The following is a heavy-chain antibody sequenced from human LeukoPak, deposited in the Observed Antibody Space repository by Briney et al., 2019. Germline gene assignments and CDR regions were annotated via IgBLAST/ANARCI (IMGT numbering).Heavy chain of an antibody. Sequence: GGSLRLSCAASGFTVSSNYMSWVRQAPGKGLEWVSVIYSGGSTYYADSVKGRFTISRDNSKNTLYLQMNSLRAEYTAVYYCARGSGGYSGYADYWGRGTLVTVSS. CDR1: GFTVSSNY. J-gene: IGHJ4*02. D-gene: IGHD5-12*01. V-gene: IGHV3-53*01. CDR3: ARGSGGYSGYADY. CDR2: IYSGGST.